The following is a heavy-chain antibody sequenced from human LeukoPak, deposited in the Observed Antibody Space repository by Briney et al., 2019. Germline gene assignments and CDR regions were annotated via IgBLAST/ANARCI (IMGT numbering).Heavy chain of an antibody. V-gene: IGHV3-23*01. J-gene: IGHJ3*02. CDR1: GFTFSNYA. CDR3: AKEVVAAARARGDI. D-gene: IGHD2-15*01. CDR2: ISASGGTT. Sequence: GGSLRLSCAASGFTFSNYAMTWVRQAPGKGLEWVSAISASGGTTSYADSVKGRFTISRDHSENTLSLQMNSLRGEDTAVYYCAKEVVAAARARGDIWGEGTMVTVS.